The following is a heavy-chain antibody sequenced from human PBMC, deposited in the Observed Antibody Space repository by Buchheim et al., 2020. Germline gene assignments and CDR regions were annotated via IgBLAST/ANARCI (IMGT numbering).Heavy chain of an antibody. CDR3: ARVGAEETRPDWYFDL. CDR2: IYYSGST. Sequence: QVQLQESGPGLVKPSETLSLTCTVSGGSIRSYYWSWIRQPPGKGLEWIGYIYYSGSTNYNPSLKSRVTISVDTSKNQFSLKLSSVTAADTAVYYCARVGAEETRPDWYFDLWGRGTL. V-gene: IGHV4-59*01. CDR1: GGSIRSYY. D-gene: IGHD3-3*01. J-gene: IGHJ2*01.